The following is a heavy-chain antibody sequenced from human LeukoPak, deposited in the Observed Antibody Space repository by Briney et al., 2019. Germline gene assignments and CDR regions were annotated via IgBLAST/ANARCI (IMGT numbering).Heavy chain of an antibody. Sequence: AGGSLRLSCAAYGFTVSSNYMSWVRQAPGKGLEWVSVIYSGGSTYYADSVKGRFTISRDNSKNTLYLQMNSLRAEDTAVYYCARDPDNSYGVNWGQGTLVTVSS. CDR3: ARDPDNSYGVN. CDR1: GFTVSSNY. J-gene: IGHJ4*02. D-gene: IGHD5-18*01. V-gene: IGHV3-53*01. CDR2: IYSGGST.